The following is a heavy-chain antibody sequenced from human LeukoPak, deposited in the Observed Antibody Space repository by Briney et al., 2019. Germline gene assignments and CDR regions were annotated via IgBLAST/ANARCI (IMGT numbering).Heavy chain of an antibody. Sequence: GGSLRLSCVASGFTFSNYAMSWVRQAPGKGLEWVSGIVNSGGSTYYADSVRGRLTISRDNSKKTVYLQMSSLRGDGTAIYYCAKDRAGYSYGMFDSWGQGTLVTVSS. J-gene: IGHJ4*02. CDR1: GFTFSNYA. D-gene: IGHD5-18*01. V-gene: IGHV3-23*01. CDR3: AKDRAGYSYGMFDS. CDR2: IVNSGGST.